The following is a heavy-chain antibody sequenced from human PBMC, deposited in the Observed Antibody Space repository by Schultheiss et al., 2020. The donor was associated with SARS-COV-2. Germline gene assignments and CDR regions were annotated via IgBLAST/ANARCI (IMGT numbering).Heavy chain of an antibody. V-gene: IGHV3-64D*06. D-gene: IGHD3-3*01. J-gene: IGHJ4*02. Sequence: GGSLRLSCSASGFTFSSYAMHWVRQAPGKGLEYVSAISSNGGSTYYADSVKGRFTISRDNSTNTLYLQMRSLRAEDTAVYNCVKAPTSNFCSGYYLYYFCVWGQGTLVTVSS. CDR2: ISSNGGST. CDR1: GFTFSSYA. CDR3: VKAPTSNFCSGYYLYYFCV.